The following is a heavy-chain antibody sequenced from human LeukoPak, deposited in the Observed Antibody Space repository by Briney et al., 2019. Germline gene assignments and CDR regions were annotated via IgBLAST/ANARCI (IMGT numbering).Heavy chain of an antibody. CDR1: GFTFSSYW. J-gene: IGHJ6*03. Sequence: GGSLRLSCAASGFTFSSYWMSWVRQAPGKGLEWVANIKQDGSEKYYVDSVRGRFTISRDNAKNSLYLQMNSLRAEDTAVYYCAKRRGLELLYYYYMDVWGKGTTVTVSS. V-gene: IGHV3-7*01. D-gene: IGHD1-7*01. CDR2: IKQDGSEK. CDR3: AKRRGLELLYYYYMDV.